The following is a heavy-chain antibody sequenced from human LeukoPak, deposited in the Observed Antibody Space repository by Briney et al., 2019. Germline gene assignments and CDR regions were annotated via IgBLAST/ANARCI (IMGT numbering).Heavy chain of an antibody. V-gene: IGHV1-2*02. CDR2: TNPNSGGT. CDR1: GYTFTGYY. D-gene: IGHD5-12*01. Sequence: ASVKVSCKASGYTFTGYYMHWVRQAPGQGLEWMGWTNPNSGGTNYAQEFQGRVTMTRDTSISTAYMELSRLRSDDTAVYYCARDPLYIWWLRTHPGQDYYFDYWGQGTLVTVSS. J-gene: IGHJ4*02. CDR3: ARDPLYIWWLRTHPGQDYYFDY.